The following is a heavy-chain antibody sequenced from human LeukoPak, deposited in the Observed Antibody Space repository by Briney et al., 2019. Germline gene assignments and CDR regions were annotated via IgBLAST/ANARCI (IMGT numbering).Heavy chain of an antibody. CDR3: ARAGYCSGGSCYFDGGEFDY. V-gene: IGHV4-39*07. D-gene: IGHD2-15*01. CDR1: GDSIRSNNYY. CDR2: IYDTGST. Sequence: PSETLSLTCTVSGDSIRSNNYYWGWIRQPPGKGLEWIGSIYDTGSTFYNPSLKSRVIISVDTSKNQFSLKLSSVTAADTAVYYCARAGYCSGGSCYFDGGEFDYWGQGTLVTVSS. J-gene: IGHJ4*02.